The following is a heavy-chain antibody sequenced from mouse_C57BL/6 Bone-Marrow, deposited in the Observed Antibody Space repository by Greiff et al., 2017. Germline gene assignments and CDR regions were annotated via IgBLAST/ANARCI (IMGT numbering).Heavy chain of an antibody. V-gene: IGHV1-54*01. CDR2: INPGSGGT. CDR3: ARLPYYYGSTYAMDY. J-gene: IGHJ4*01. Sequence: QVQLQQSGAELVRPGTSVKVSCKASGYAFTNYLIEWVKQRPGQGLEWIGVINPGSGGTNYNEKFKGKATLTAEKSSSTAYMQLSSLTSEDSAVYFCARLPYYYGSTYAMDYWGQGTSVTVSS. CDR1: GYAFTNYL. D-gene: IGHD1-1*01.